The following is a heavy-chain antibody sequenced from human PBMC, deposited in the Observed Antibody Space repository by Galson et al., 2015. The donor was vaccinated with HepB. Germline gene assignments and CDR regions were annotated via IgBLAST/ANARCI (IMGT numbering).Heavy chain of an antibody. J-gene: IGHJ3*02. D-gene: IGHD2-15*01. CDR1: RFTFSCYS. Sequence: SLRLSCAASRFTFSCYSMDCVRQASRTALEWVSSISSSSSTICYAVFLKGRFAFSRDNAKNSPYLQMNSLRAEATAVYYCARDNSYCSGGSCYMVYAFDIWGQGTMVTVSS. CDR3: ARDNSYCSGGSCYMVYAFDI. V-gene: IGHV3-48*01. CDR2: ISSSSSTI.